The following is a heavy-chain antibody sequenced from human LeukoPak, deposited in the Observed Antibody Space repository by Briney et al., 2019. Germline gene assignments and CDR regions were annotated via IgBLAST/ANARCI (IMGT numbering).Heavy chain of an antibody. V-gene: IGHV3-21*01. Sequence: PGGSLRLSCAASGFTFSSSTMNWFRRAPGKGLEWVSSISSSSDYIYYADSVKGRFTISRDNAKNSLYLQMNSLRAEDTAVYYCVRIPNSANFPNWFDPWGQGTLVTVSS. J-gene: IGHJ5*02. CDR1: GFTFSSST. D-gene: IGHD4/OR15-4a*01. CDR3: VRIPNSANFPNWFDP. CDR2: ISSSSDYI.